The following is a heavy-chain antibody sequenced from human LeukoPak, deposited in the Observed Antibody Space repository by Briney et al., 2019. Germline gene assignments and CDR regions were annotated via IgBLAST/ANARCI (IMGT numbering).Heavy chain of an antibody. Sequence: SETLSLTCTVSGGSISSYYWSWIRQPPGKGLEWIGYIYYSGSTNYNPSLKSRVTISVDTSKNQFSLQLSSVTAADTAVYYCARSSSWYSRVLEYYYYGTDVWGQGTTVTVSS. CDR2: IYYSGST. D-gene: IGHD6-13*01. V-gene: IGHV4-59*01. J-gene: IGHJ6*02. CDR3: ARSSSWYSRVLEYYYYGTDV. CDR1: GGSISSYY.